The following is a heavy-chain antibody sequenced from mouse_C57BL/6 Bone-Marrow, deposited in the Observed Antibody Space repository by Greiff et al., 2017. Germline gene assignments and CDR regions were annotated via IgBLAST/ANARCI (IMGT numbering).Heavy chain of an antibody. CDR3: ARGWLLWYCDV. Sequence: QVQLKESGAELARPGASVKLSCKASGYTFTSYGISWVKQRTGQGLEWIGEIYPRSGNTYYNEKFKGKATLTADKSSSTAYMELRSLTSEDSAVYFCARGWLLWYCDVWGTGTTVTVSS. V-gene: IGHV1-81*01. D-gene: IGHD2-3*01. CDR1: GYTFTSYG. J-gene: IGHJ1*03. CDR2: IYPRSGNT.